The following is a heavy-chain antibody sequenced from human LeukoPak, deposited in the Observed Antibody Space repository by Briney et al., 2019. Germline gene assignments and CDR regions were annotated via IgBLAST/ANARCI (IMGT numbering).Heavy chain of an antibody. CDR2: INHSGST. D-gene: IGHD2-2*01. CDR1: GGSFSGYY. J-gene: IGHJ4*02. CDR3: ARGLVVVPAAIHGGSVTGLDY. Sequence: SETLSLTCAVYGGSFSGYYWSWIRQPPGKGLEWIGEINHSGSTNYNPSLKRRVTISVDTSKNQFSLKLSSVTAADTAVYYCARGLVVVPAAIHGGSVTGLDYWGQGTLVTVSS. V-gene: IGHV4-34*01.